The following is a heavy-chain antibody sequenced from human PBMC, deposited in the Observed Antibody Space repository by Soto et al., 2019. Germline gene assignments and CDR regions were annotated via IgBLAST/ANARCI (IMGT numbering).Heavy chain of an antibody. CDR1: GGSFSGYY. CDR3: ARSLDYGDYGSFDY. D-gene: IGHD4-17*01. J-gene: IGHJ4*02. V-gene: IGHV4-34*01. Sequence: SETLSLTCAVYGGSFSGYYWSWIRQPPGKGLEWIGEINHSGSTNYNPSLKSRVTISVDTSKNQFSLKLSSVTAADTAVYYCARSLDYGDYGSFDYWGQGTLVTVSS. CDR2: INHSGST.